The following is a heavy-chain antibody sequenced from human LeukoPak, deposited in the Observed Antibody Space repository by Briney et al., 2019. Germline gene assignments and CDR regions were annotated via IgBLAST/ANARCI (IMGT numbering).Heavy chain of an antibody. Sequence: ASVKVSCKVSGYTLTELSMHWVRQAPGKGLEWMGGFGPEDGETIYAQKFQGRVTMTEDTSTDTAYMELSSLRSEDTAVYYCATDTEYGSGSYYNVWGQGTLVTVSS. J-gene: IGHJ4*02. D-gene: IGHD3-10*01. CDR3: ATDTEYGSGSYYNV. CDR2: FGPEDGET. V-gene: IGHV1-24*01. CDR1: GYTLTELS.